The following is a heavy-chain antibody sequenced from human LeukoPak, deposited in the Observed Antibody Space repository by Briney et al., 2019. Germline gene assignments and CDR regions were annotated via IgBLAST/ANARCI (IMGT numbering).Heavy chain of an antibody. V-gene: IGHV4-59*12. CDR3: ARSLVLLWYGEFRLPVDS. Sequence: SETLSLTCTVSGGSISSYYWSWIRQPPGKGLEWIGYIYCSGSTNYNPSLKSRVTISVDTTQNQFSLKLSSVTAAATAVYYSARSLVLLWYGEFRLPVDSWGRGTLVTV. CDR2: IYCSGST. D-gene: IGHD3-10*01. CDR1: GGSISSYY. J-gene: IGHJ5*02.